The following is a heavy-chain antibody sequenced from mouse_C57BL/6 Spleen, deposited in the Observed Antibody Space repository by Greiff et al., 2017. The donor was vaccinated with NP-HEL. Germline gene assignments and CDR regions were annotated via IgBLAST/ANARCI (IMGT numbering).Heavy chain of an antibody. D-gene: IGHD1-1*01. J-gene: IGHJ2*01. Sequence: QVQLQQPGAELVKPGASVKLSCKASGYTFTSYWMQWVKQRPGQGLEWIGEIDPSDSYTNYNQKFKGKATVTVDTSSSTAYMQLSSLTSEDSAVYYCARWNYGSSYYWGQGTTLTVSS. CDR3: ARWNYGSSYY. V-gene: IGHV1-50*01. CDR2: IDPSDSYT. CDR1: GYTFTSYW.